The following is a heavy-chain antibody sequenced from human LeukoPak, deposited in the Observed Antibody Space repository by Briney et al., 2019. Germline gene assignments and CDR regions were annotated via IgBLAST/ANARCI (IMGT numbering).Heavy chain of an antibody. CDR3: ARRPSAYYDSESSPFSFDY. V-gene: IGHV5-51*01. J-gene: IGHJ4*02. D-gene: IGHD3-10*01. CDR2: IYPGDPDT. Sequence: GESLKISCKGSGYSLTDYWIDWVRRMPGKGLEWMGTIYPGDPDTRYSPSFQGQVTISADKSISTAYLQWSSLKASDTAMYYCARRPSAYYDSESSPFSFDYWGQGTLVTVSS. CDR1: GYSLTDYW.